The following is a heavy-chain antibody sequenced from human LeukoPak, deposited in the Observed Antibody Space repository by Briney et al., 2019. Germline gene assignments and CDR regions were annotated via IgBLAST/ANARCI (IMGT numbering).Heavy chain of an antibody. J-gene: IGHJ4*02. CDR1: GYSISSGYY. CDR2: IYHSGST. V-gene: IGHV4-38-2*02. CDR3: ARGVGGGSFRW. D-gene: IGHD2-15*01. Sequence: SETLSLTCTVSGYSISSGYYWGWIRQPPGKGLEWIGSIYHSGSTYYNPSLKSRVTISVDTSKNQFSLKLSSVTAADTAVYYCARGVGGGSFRWWGQGTLVTVSS.